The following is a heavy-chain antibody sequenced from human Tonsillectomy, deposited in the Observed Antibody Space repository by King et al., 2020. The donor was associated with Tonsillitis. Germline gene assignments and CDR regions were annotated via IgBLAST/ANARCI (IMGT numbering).Heavy chain of an antibody. Sequence: VQLVESGGGLVQPGGSLRLSCVASGFTFSSYALHWVRQAPGKGLEWVSVTIGDGGYTHYADSVKGRFTISRDNSKSTLYLQMNSQRAEEPALYYCEKEGPTRRTDFHYWGQGTLFTVSS. CDR2: TIGDGGYT. CDR3: EKEGPTRRTDFHY. CDR1: GFTFSSYA. D-gene: IGHD1-1*01. V-gene: IGHV3-23*04. J-gene: IGHJ4*02.